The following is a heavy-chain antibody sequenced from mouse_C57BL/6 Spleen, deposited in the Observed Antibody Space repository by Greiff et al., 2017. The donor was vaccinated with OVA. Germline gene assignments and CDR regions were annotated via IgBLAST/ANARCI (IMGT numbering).Heavy chain of an antibody. CDR2: INPNNGGT. CDR3: ARGSGLRSSYYAMDY. Sequence: VQLQQSGPELVKPGASVKISCKASGYTFTDYYMNWVKQSHGKSLEWIGDINPNNGGTSYNQKFKGKATLTVAKSSSTAYMELRSLTSEDSAVYYCARGSGLRSSYYAMDYWGQGTSVTVSS. D-gene: IGHD1-1*01. J-gene: IGHJ4*01. V-gene: IGHV1-26*01. CDR1: GYTFTDYY.